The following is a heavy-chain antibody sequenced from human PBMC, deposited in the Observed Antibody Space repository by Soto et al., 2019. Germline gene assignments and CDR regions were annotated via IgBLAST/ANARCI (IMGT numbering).Heavy chain of an antibody. Sequence: QVQLVETGGGVVQPGGSLRLSCTASGLTFSSYGMHWVRQAPGKGLQWVAVIQHDGTYQYYLDSVKGRFTISRDNSKDTLYLQMNSLRVEYTAVYYCVRDDDNLDNGLEHWGQGTLVTVSS. CDR2: IQHDGTYQ. CDR3: VRDDDNLDNGLEH. D-gene: IGHD1-1*01. CDR1: GLTFSSYG. V-gene: IGHV3-30*19. J-gene: IGHJ4*02.